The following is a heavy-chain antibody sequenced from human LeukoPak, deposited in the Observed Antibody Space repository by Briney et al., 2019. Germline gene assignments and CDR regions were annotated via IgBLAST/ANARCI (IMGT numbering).Heavy chain of an antibody. CDR2: IYSGGST. Sequence: GGSLRLSCAASGFTVSSNYMSWVRQAPGKGLEWVSVIYSGGSTYYADPVKGRFTISRDNSKNTLYLQMNSLRAEDTAVYYCARAGSYYYDSSGYLFGTPYDAFDIWGQGTMVTVSS. V-gene: IGHV3-66*01. CDR3: ARAGSYYYDSSGYLFGTPYDAFDI. J-gene: IGHJ3*02. D-gene: IGHD3-22*01. CDR1: GFTVSSNY.